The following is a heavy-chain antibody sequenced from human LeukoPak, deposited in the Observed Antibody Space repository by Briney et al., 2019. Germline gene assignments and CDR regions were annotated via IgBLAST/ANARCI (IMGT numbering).Heavy chain of an antibody. CDR3: ARDHPVSSGWYLNWFDP. CDR2: IYTSGST. V-gene: IGHV4-4*07. CDR1: GGSISSYY. Sequence: PSENLSLTCTVSGGSISSYYWSWIRQPAGKGLEWIGRIYTSGSTNYNPSLKSRVTMSVDTSKNQFSLKLSSVTAADTAVYYCARDHPVSSGWYLNWFDPWGQGTLVTVSS. D-gene: IGHD6-19*01. J-gene: IGHJ5*02.